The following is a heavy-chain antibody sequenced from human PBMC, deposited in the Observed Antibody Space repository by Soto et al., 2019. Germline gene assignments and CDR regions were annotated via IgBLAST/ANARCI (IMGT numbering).Heavy chain of an antibody. CDR3: ARDRGAVAGTFDY. CDR1: GFTFSDYY. J-gene: IGHJ4*02. Sequence: QVQLVESGGGLVKPGGSLRLSCAASGFTFSDYYMSWIRQAPGKGLEWVAVISYDGSNKYYADSVKGRFTISRDNSKNTLYLQMNSLRAEDTAVYYCARDRGAVAGTFDYWGQGTLVTVSS. D-gene: IGHD6-19*01. CDR2: ISYDGSNK. V-gene: IGHV3-30-3*01.